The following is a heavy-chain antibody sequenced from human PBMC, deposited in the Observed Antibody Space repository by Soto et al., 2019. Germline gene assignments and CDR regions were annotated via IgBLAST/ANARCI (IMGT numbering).Heavy chain of an antibody. CDR2: ISYDGSNK. D-gene: IGHD3-3*01. V-gene: IGHV3-30-3*01. J-gene: IGHJ6*02. CDR3: ARDLYYYDFWSGRYYYYGMDV. Sequence: PGGSLRLSCAASGFTFSSYAMHWVRQAPGKGLEWVAVISYDGSNKYYADSVKGRFTISRDNSKNTLYLQMNSLRAEDTAVYYCARDLYYYDFWSGRYYYYGMDVWGQGTTVTVSS. CDR1: GFTFSSYA.